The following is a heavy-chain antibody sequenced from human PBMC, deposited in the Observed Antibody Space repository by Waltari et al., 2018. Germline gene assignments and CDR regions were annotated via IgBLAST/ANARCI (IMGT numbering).Heavy chain of an antibody. V-gene: IGHV3-30*18. D-gene: IGHD1-1*01. CDR1: GFTFISYG. CDR2: ISYDGSNK. CDR3: AKRTGGDY. J-gene: IGHJ4*02. Sequence: QVQLVESGGGVVQPGRSLRLSCAASGFTFISYGMHWVRQAPGKGLEWVAVISYDGSNKYYADSVKGRFTISRDNSKNTLYLQMNSLRAEDTAVYYCAKRTGGDYWGQGTLVTVSS.